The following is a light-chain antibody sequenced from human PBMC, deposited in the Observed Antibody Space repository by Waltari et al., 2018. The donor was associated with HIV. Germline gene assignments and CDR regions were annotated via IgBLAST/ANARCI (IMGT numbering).Light chain of an antibody. V-gene: IGLV2-14*01. Sequence: QSALTQPASVSGSPGQSITISCTGTSSDVGCYNYVSWYQQHPGKAPNPMIYDVSCPPSGVSRRCCCAKAGNTASLTISGLQAEDEADYYSSAYTSGSTLHGVFGGGTKLTVL. CDR3: SAYTSGSTLHGV. CDR1: SSDVGCYNY. CDR2: DVS. J-gene: IGLJ2*01.